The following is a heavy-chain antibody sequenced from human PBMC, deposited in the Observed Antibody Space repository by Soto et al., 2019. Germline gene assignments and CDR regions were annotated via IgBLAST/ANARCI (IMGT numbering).Heavy chain of an antibody. J-gene: IGHJ5*01. Sequence: ASETLSLTCSVSGDSISNLDYFWAWIRQPPGQALEYIGYTYKSATTYYNPSFESRVAISVDTSKSQFSLNVTSVTAADTAVYFCARGRYCLTGRCFPNWFDSWGQGALVTVSS. D-gene: IGHD7-27*01. CDR3: ARGRYCLTGRCFPNWFDS. V-gene: IGHV4-30-4*01. CDR2: TYKSATT. CDR1: GDSISNLDYF.